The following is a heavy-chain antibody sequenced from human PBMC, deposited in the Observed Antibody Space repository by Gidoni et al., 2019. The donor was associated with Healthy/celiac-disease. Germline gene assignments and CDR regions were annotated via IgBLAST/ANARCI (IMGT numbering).Heavy chain of an antibody. CDR2: IWYDGSNK. Sequence: QVQLVESGGGVVQPGRSLRLSCAASGFTFSSYGMHWVRQAPGKGREGVAVIWYDGSNKYYADSVKGRFTISRDNSKNTLYLQMNSLRAEDTAVYYCARDGGLGYMDVWGKGTTVTVSS. CDR1: GFTFSSYG. CDR3: ARDGGLGYMDV. J-gene: IGHJ6*03. D-gene: IGHD3-3*01. V-gene: IGHV3-33*01.